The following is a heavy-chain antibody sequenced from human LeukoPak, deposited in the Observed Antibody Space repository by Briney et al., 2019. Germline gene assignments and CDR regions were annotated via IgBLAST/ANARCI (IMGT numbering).Heavy chain of an antibody. J-gene: IGHJ6*03. CDR3: ARGPRLRFLEWLLSDYYYYYVDV. V-gene: IGHV1-8*03. D-gene: IGHD3-3*01. CDR2: MNPNSGNT. CDR1: GYTFTSYD. Sequence: ASVKVSCKASGYTFTSYDINWVRQATGQGLEWMGWMNPNSGNTGYAQKFQGRVTITRNTSISTAYMELSSLRSEDTAVYYCARGPRLRFLEWLLSDYYYYYVDVWGKGTTVTVSS.